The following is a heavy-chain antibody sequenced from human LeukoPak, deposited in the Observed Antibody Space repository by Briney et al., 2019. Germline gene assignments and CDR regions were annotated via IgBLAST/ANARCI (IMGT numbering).Heavy chain of an antibody. D-gene: IGHD2-2*01. CDR3: AREEFEYCSSTSCDHSKYNWFDP. CDR2: ISSSSSYI. Sequence: GGSLRLSCAASGFTFSSYSMNWVRQAPGKGLEWVSSISSSSSYIYYADSVKGRFTISRDNAKNSLYLQMSSLRAEDTAVYYCAREEFEYCSSTSCDHSKYNWFDPWGQGTLVTVSS. J-gene: IGHJ5*02. CDR1: GFTFSSYS. V-gene: IGHV3-21*01.